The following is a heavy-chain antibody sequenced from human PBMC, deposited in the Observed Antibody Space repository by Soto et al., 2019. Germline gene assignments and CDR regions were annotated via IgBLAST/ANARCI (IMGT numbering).Heavy chain of an antibody. CDR1: GFTFSSYA. J-gene: IGHJ4*02. CDR3: AREKVDRHGDGYNFVAYDY. Sequence: QPGGSLRLSCAASGFTFSSYAMNWVRQAPGKGLEWVSYISSSSSTIYYADSVKGRFTISRDNAKNSLYLQMNSLRDEDTAVYYCAREKVDRHGDGYNFVAYDYWGQGTLVTVSS. D-gene: IGHD5-12*01. CDR2: ISSSSSTI. V-gene: IGHV3-48*02.